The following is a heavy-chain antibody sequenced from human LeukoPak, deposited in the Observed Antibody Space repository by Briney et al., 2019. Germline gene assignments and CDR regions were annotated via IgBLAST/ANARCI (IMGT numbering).Heavy chain of an antibody. CDR3: AKAREGYCSGGSCYSPHYYYGMDV. Sequence: GRSLRLSCAASGFTFSSHGMHWVRQAPGKGLEWVAVISYDGSNKYYADSVKGRFTISRDNSKNTLYLQMNSLRAEDTAVYYCAKAREGYCSGGSCYSPHYYYGMDVWGQGTTVTVSS. CDR1: GFTFSSHG. J-gene: IGHJ6*02. V-gene: IGHV3-30*18. D-gene: IGHD2-15*01. CDR2: ISYDGSNK.